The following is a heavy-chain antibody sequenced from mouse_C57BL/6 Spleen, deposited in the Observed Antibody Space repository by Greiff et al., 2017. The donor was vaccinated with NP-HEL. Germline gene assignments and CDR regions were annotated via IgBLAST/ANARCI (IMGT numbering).Heavy chain of an antibody. J-gene: IGHJ2*01. CDR1: GYTFTDYY. V-gene: IGHV1-26*01. CDR3: APYYFDY. CDR2: INPNNGGT. Sequence: EVQLQQSGPELVKPGASVKISCKASGYTFTDYYMNWVKQSPGKSLEWIGDINPNNGGTSYNQKFKGKATLTVAKSSSTAYMELRSLTSEDSAVYYCAPYYFDYGGKGTTLTVSS.